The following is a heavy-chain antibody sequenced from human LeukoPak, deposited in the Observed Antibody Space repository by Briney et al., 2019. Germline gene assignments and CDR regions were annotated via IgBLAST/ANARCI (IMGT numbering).Heavy chain of an antibody. CDR1: GFTFSSYG. V-gene: IGHV3-30*18. CDR2: ISYDGSNK. CDR3: ANFDYGGNDPHFDY. D-gene: IGHD4-23*01. Sequence: GGSLRLSRAASGFTFSSYGMHWVRQAPGKGLEWVAVISYDGSNKYYADSVKGRFTISRDNSKNTLYLQMNSLRAEGTAVYYCANFDYGGNDPHFDYWGQGTLVTVSS. J-gene: IGHJ4*02.